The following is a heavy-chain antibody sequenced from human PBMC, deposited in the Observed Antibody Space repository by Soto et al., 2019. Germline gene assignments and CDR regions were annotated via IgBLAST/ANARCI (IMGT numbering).Heavy chain of an antibody. D-gene: IGHD5-18*01. Sequence: ASVKVSCKASGYTFTGYYMHWVRQAPGQGLEWMGWINPNSGGTNYAQKFQGRVTMTRDTSISTAYMELSRLRSDDTAVYYCASLGSDTDMVTWPLDYWGQGTLVTGSS. CDR2: INPNSGGT. V-gene: IGHV1-2*02. CDR1: GYTFTGYY. CDR3: ASLGSDTDMVTWPLDY. J-gene: IGHJ4*02.